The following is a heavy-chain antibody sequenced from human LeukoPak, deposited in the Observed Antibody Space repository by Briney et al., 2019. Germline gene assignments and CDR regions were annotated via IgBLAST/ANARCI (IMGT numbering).Heavy chain of an antibody. D-gene: IGHD5-24*01. V-gene: IGHV1-69*04. CDR2: IIPILGIA. J-gene: IGHJ6*02. CDR1: GYTFTGYY. Sequence: ASVKVSCKASGYTFTGYYMHWVRQAPGQGLEWMGRIIPILGIANYAQKFQGRVTITADKSTSTAYMELSSLRSEDTAVHYCARDSRLRSDYYYYGMDVWGQGTTVTVSS. CDR3: ARDSRLRSDYYYYGMDV.